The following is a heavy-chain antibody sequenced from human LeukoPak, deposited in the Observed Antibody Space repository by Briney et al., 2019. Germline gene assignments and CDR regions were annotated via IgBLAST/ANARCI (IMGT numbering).Heavy chain of an antibody. D-gene: IGHD3-10*01. Sequence: ASVKVSCKASGYTFTSYDINWVRQATVQGLEWMGWMNPNSGNTGYAQKFQGRVTMTRNTSISTAYMELSSLRSEDTAVYYCAKTYYYGSGGRDYYMDVWGKGTTVTISS. CDR2: MNPNSGNT. CDR3: AKTYYYGSGGRDYYMDV. V-gene: IGHV1-8*01. CDR1: GYTFTSYD. J-gene: IGHJ6*03.